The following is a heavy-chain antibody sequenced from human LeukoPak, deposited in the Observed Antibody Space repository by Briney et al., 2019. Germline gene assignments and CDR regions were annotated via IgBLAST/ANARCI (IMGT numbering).Heavy chain of an antibody. V-gene: IGHV1-69*04. Sequence: SVKVSCKASGYTFTSYGINWVRQAPGQGLEWMGRIIPILGIANYAQKFQGRVTITADKSTSTAYMELSSLRSEDTAVYYCARASQDYYGSGSYYRGGDAFDIWGQGTMVTVSS. CDR2: IIPILGIA. J-gene: IGHJ3*02. CDR1: GYTFTSYG. CDR3: ARASQDYYGSGSYYRGGDAFDI. D-gene: IGHD3-10*01.